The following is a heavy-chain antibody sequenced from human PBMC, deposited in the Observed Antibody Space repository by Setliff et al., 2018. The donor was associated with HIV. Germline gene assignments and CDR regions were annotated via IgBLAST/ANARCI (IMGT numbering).Heavy chain of an antibody. V-gene: IGHV3-11*01. Sequence: GGSLRLSCAASGFTFSDSYMSWIRQAPGKGLEWISFISSSGSTTYHADSVKGRFTISRDNAKNSLYLQMNSLRAEDTAVYYCAKDGYSDYLNSYFDYWGQGTLVTVSS. CDR3: AKDGYSDYLNSYFDY. J-gene: IGHJ4*02. D-gene: IGHD4-17*01. CDR2: ISSSGSTT. CDR1: GFTFSDSY.